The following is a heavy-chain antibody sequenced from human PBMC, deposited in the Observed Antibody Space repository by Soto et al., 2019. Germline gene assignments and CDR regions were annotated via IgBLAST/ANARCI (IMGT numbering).Heavy chain of an antibody. Sequence: PSETLSLTCAVYGGSFSGYYWSWIRQPPGKGLEWIGEINHSGSTNYNPSLKSRVTISVDTSKNQFSLKLSSVTAADTAVYYCARGGDIVVVPAATQPYYYYGMDVWGQGTTVTVSS. CDR1: GGSFSGYY. CDR2: INHSGST. J-gene: IGHJ6*02. CDR3: ARGGDIVVVPAATQPYYYYGMDV. D-gene: IGHD2-2*01. V-gene: IGHV4-34*01.